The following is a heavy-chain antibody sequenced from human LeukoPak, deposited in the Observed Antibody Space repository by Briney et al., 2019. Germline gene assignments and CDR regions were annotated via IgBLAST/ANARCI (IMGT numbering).Heavy chain of an antibody. CDR3: ARWETTVTTLDY. CDR1: GFTFSSYW. J-gene: IGHJ4*02. CDR2: INSDGSST. V-gene: IGHV3-74*01. Sequence: PGGSLTLSCAASGFTFSSYWMHWVRQAPGKGLVWVSRINSDGSSTTYADSVKGRFTISRDNAKNTLYLHMNSLRAEDTAVYYCARWETTVTTLDYWGQGTLVTVSS. D-gene: IGHD4-17*01.